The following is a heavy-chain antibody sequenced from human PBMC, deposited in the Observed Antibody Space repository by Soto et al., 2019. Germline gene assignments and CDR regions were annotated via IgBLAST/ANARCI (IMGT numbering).Heavy chain of an antibody. D-gene: IGHD2-21*02. J-gene: IGHJ4*02. CDR3: ARVSDLEARDAHETGVHY. Sequence: EVQLVESGGGLVQPGGSLRLSCAASGFTFSSYWMHWVRQAPGKGLVWVSRINSDGSSTSYADSVKGRFTISRDNAKNTLYLQMNSLRAEDTAVYYCARVSDLEARDAHETGVHYWGQGTLFTVS. CDR1: GFTFSSYW. V-gene: IGHV3-74*01. CDR2: INSDGSST.